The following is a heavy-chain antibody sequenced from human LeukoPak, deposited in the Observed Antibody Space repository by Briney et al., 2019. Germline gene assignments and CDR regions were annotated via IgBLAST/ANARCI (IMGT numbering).Heavy chain of an antibody. CDR2: ISYDGSNK. J-gene: IGHJ4*02. Sequence: GGSLRLSCAASGFTFSSYAMRWVRQAPGKGLEWVAVISYDGSNKYYADSVKGRFTISRDNSKNTLYLQMNSLRAEDTAVYYCARGDYDILTGYYCYWGQGTLVTVSS. D-gene: IGHD3-9*01. V-gene: IGHV3-30-3*01. CDR1: GFTFSSYA. CDR3: ARGDYDILTGYYCY.